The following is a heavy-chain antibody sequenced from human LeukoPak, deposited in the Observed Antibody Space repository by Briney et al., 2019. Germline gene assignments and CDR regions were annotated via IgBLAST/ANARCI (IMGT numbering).Heavy chain of an antibody. CDR1: GFTFSTSG. D-gene: IGHD3-16*01. CDR2: ISYDGKKT. V-gene: IGHV3-30*18. CDR3: AKDFGGGYVPYFFEN. J-gene: IGHJ4*02. Sequence: GGSLRLSCAASGFTFSTSGMHWVRQAPGKGLGWVALISYDGKKTFYPDSVKGRFSISRDNSNSTLYLQMKSLRPEDTAVYYCAKDFGGGYVPYFFENWGQGTLITVSS.